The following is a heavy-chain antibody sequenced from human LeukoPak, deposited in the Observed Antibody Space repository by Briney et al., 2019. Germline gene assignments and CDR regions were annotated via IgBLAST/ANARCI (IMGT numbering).Heavy chain of an antibody. CDR1: GYTFTGYF. J-gene: IGHJ4*02. V-gene: IGHV1-2*02. D-gene: IGHD1-26*01. CDR3: ARLRWERGALDY. Sequence: ASVKVSCKAAGYTFTGYFMDWVRQAPGQGLEWMGEINPNNGDTKFAQKFEGRVTMTRDTSITTAYMELSSLKSDDTAVYYCARLRWERGALDYWGQGTPATVSS. CDR2: INPNNGDT.